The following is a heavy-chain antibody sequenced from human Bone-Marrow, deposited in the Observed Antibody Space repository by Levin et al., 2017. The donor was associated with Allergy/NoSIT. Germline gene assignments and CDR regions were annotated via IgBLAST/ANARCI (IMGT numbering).Heavy chain of an antibody. CDR2: IIPMFGAT. CDR3: AVCTDGNIRSLKNRWYFDL. Sequence: ASVKVSCSVSGGKFSTYPIAWVRQAPGQGLEWMGDIIPMFGATNLAQKFQDRITISAPDKLTSAGDMELKNLKFDDTAVYYCAVCTDGNIRSLKNRWYFDLWGRGTSVTVAS. D-gene: IGHD3-10*01. CDR1: GGKFSTYP. V-gene: IGHV1-69*06. J-gene: IGHJ2*01.